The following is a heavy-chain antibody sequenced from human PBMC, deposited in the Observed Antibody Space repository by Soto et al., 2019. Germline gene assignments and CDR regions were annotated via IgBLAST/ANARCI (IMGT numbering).Heavy chain of an antibody. V-gene: IGHV4-61*01. D-gene: IGHD3-22*01. CDR3: ARGGGYYFGIYLDY. Sequence: SETLSLTCTVSGGSVSSCSYYRSWIRQPPGKGLEWIGYIYYSGSTNYNPSLKSRVTISVDTSKNQFSLKLSSVTAADTAVYYCARGGGYYFGIYLDYWGQGTLVTVSS. J-gene: IGHJ4*02. CDR1: GGSVSSCSYY. CDR2: IYYSGST.